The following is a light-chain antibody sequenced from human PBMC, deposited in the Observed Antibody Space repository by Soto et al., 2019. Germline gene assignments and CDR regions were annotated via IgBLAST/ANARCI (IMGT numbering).Light chain of an antibody. CDR1: SSVVGGYNY. CDR3: SSYTCSTTRV. V-gene: IGLV2-14*01. Sequence: QSALTQPASVSGSPGQSITISCTGTSSVVGGYNYVSWYQHHPGKAPKLMIYEVSNRPSGVSNRFSGSKSGNTASLTISGLQAEDEAEYYCSSYTCSTTRVFGGGTKLNVL. CDR2: EVS. J-gene: IGLJ2*01.